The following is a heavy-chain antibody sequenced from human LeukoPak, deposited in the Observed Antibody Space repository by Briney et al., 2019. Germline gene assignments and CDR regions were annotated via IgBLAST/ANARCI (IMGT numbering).Heavy chain of an antibody. CDR3: ARVAKCSSTCRGKYWYLDL. D-gene: IGHD2-2*01. J-gene: IGHJ2*01. Sequence: SETLSLTCAVYGGSITGYYWSWIRQTPGRGLEWVGEIHYTGATSYNPSLKSRATISTDTSKNQFSLRLSSVTAADTAVYYCARVAKCSSTCRGKYWYLDLWGRGTLVTVSS. V-gene: IGHV4-34*01. CDR1: GGSITGYY. CDR2: IHYTGAT.